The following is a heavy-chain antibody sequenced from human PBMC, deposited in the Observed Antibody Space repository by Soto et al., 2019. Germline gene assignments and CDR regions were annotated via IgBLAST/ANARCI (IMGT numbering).Heavy chain of an antibody. Sequence: GGSLRLSCAASGFTFSSYGMHWVRQAPGKGLEWVAVIWYDGSNKYYADSVKGRFTISRDNSKNTLYLQMNSLRAEDTAVYYCARDPEIAARPGYYYYYGMDVWGQGTTVTVSS. CDR1: GFTFSSYG. CDR2: IWYDGSNK. V-gene: IGHV3-33*01. J-gene: IGHJ6*02. D-gene: IGHD6-6*01. CDR3: ARDPEIAARPGYYYYYGMDV.